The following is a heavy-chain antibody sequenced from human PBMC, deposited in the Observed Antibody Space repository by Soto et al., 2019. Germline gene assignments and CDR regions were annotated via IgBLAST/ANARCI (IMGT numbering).Heavy chain of an antibody. J-gene: IGHJ4*02. Sequence: TGGSLRLSCAASGFTFSSYSMNWVRQAPGKGLEWVSSISSSSSYIYYADSVKGRFTISRDNAKNSLYLQMNSLRAEDTAVYYCASVRAVTTDYWGQGTLVTVSS. CDR2: ISSSSSYI. CDR1: GFTFSSYS. V-gene: IGHV3-21*01. CDR3: ASVRAVTTDY. D-gene: IGHD4-17*01.